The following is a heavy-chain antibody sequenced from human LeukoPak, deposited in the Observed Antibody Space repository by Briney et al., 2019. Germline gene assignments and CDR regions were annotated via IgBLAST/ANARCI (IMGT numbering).Heavy chain of an antibody. J-gene: IGHJ4*02. CDR2: ISGSGGST. D-gene: IGHD2-21*01. V-gene: IGHV3-23*01. CDR1: GFTFSSYA. CDR3: AKNTNIFGSIVDY. Sequence: GGSLRLSCAASGFTFSSYAMRWVRQSPGKGLEWVSAISGSGGSTYYADYVKGRFTISRDNSKNTLYLQMNSLRAEDTAVYYCAKNTNIFGSIVDYWGQGTLVTVSS.